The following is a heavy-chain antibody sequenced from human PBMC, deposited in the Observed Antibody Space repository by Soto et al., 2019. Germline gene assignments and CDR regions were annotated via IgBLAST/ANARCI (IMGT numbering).Heavy chain of an antibody. V-gene: IGHV3-53*02. D-gene: IGHD6-13*01. Sequence: EVQLVETGGGLIQPGGSLRLSCAASGFTVSSNYMSWVRQAPGKGLEWVSVIYSGGSTYYADSVKGRFTISRDNSKNTLYLQMNSRRAEDTAVYYCASDPGSSWYYYYGMDVWGQGTTVTVSS. CDR1: GFTVSSNY. CDR3: ASDPGSSWYYYYGMDV. J-gene: IGHJ6*02. CDR2: IYSGGST.